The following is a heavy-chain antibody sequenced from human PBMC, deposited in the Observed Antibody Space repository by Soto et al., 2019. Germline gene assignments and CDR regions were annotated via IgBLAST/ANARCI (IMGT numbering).Heavy chain of an antibody. V-gene: IGHV4-59*01. D-gene: IGHD3-3*01. J-gene: IGHJ4*02. CDR2: IYYSGST. Sequence: SETLSLTCTVSGGSISSYYWSWIRQPPGKGLEWIGYIYYSGSTNYNPSLKSRVTISVDTSKNQFSLKLSSVTAADTAVYYCARTYDFWSGYYFDYWGQGTLVTISS. CDR3: ARTYDFWSGYYFDY. CDR1: GGSISSYY.